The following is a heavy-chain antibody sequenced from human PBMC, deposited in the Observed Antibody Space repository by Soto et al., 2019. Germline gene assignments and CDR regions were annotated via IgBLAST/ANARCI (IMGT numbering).Heavy chain of an antibody. V-gene: IGHV1-18*01. J-gene: IGHJ6*02. CDR1: GYTFTTYG. Sequence: QAQLVQSGAEVKKPGASVKVSCKASGYTFTTYGVSWVRQAPGQGLEWMGWISPYSGDTDFAPKFLGRISLTSDTSQRKSYIDSSNLRPDEKALYFCPRAPRYDNMLGWLYSYALDVWGQGTPVTVSS. CDR2: ISPYSGDT. D-gene: IGHD3-9*01. CDR3: PRAPRYDNMLGWLYSYALDV.